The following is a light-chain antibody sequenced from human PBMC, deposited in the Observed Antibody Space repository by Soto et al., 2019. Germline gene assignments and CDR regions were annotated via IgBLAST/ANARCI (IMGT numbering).Light chain of an antibody. V-gene: IGKV1-5*01. Sequence: DIQMTQSPSTPSASIGDRVTITCRASEDINDWLAWYQQKPGKAPKFLIYDASTLQSGVPSRLSGSGSGTEFTLTISSMKPDDYATYYCQQYKSSRTFGQGTKVDI. J-gene: IGKJ1*01. CDR3: QQYKSSRT. CDR2: DAS. CDR1: EDINDW.